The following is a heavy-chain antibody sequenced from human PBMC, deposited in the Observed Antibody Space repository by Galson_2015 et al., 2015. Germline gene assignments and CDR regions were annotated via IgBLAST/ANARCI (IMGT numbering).Heavy chain of an antibody. CDR1: GGTFSSYA. V-gene: IGHV1-69*13. J-gene: IGHJ6*03. CDR3: ARSCDIVVVPSSYYYYMDV. D-gene: IGHD2-2*01. Sequence: SVKVSCKASGGTFSSYAISWVRQAPGQGLEWMGGIIPIFGTANYAQKFQGRVTITADESTSTAYMELSRLRSEDTAVYYCARSCDIVVVPSSYYYYMDVWGKGTTVTVSS. CDR2: IIPIFGTA.